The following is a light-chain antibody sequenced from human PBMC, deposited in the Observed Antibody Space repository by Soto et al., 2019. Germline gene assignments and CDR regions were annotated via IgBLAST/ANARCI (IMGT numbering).Light chain of an antibody. V-gene: IGKV3-20*01. CDR3: QQYGSSRWT. J-gene: IGKJ1*01. CDR1: QRISSSY. Sequence: EVVLTQSPGTLSLSPGERTTLSCRASQRISSSYLAWYQQKPGQAPRLLIYAASSRATGIPDRFSGSGSGTDFTLTISRLESEDFAVYYCQQYGSSRWTFGRGTKVDIK. CDR2: AAS.